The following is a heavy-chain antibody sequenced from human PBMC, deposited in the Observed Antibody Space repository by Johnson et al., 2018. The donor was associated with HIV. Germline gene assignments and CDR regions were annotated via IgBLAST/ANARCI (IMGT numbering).Heavy chain of an antibody. Sequence: QVQLVESGGGVVQPGGSLRLSCAASGFTFSTYGMHWVRQAPGKGLAWVALIWYDGREKDYADSVKGRFTVSRDNSKNTLYLEMNSLRVEDTAVYYCAKVVTSSSSWQDDAFDIWGQGTVVTVSS. CDR2: IWYDGREK. V-gene: IGHV3-33*06. D-gene: IGHD6-13*01. CDR3: AKVVTSSSSWQDDAFDI. CDR1: GFTFSTYG. J-gene: IGHJ3*02.